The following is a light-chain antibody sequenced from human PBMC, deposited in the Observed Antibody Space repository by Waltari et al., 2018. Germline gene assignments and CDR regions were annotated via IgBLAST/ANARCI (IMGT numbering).Light chain of an antibody. J-gene: IGKJ4*01. CDR3: QQNGSSPT. CDR1: QSVSISY. CDR2: GAS. V-gene: IGKV3-20*01. Sequence: EIVLTQSPGTLSLSPGERATLSCRASQSVSISYLAWYQQKPGQAPRLLIYGASSRATGIPDRFSGSGSGTDFTLTISRLEPEDFAVYYCQQNGSSPTFGGGTKVEIK.